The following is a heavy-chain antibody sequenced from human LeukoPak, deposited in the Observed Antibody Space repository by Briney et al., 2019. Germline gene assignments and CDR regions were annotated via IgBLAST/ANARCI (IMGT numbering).Heavy chain of an antibody. CDR3: ARDLGTTVTTNWFDP. Sequence: PGGSLRLSCAASGFTFSSYWMSWVRQAPGKGLDRVANIKQDGSEKYYVDSVKGRFTISRDNAKNSLYLQMNSLRAEDTAVYYCARDLGTTVTTNWFDPWGQGTLVTVSS. J-gene: IGHJ5*02. CDR2: IKQDGSEK. CDR1: GFTFSSYW. V-gene: IGHV3-7*01. D-gene: IGHD4-17*01.